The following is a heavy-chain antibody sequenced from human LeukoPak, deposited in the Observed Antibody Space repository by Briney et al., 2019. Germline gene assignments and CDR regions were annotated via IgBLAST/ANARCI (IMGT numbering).Heavy chain of an antibody. Sequence: SETLSLTCNVSGGSINNYWSWLRQPPGKGLEWIGYIYFTGGTNYNPSLKSRVTMSIDTSKNQFSLKLNSVTAADTAFYYCARGGGLFDYWGQGSLVTVSS. J-gene: IGHJ4*02. D-gene: IGHD3-10*01. CDR3: ARGGGLFDY. V-gene: IGHV4-59*01. CDR1: GGSINNY. CDR2: IYFTGGT.